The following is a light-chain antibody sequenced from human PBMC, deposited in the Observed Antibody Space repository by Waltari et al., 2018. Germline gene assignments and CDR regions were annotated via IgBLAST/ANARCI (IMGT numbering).Light chain of an antibody. CDR2: GVN. Sequence: QSVLTQPPSVSGAPGQRVTIPCPGSGSNIGAGYDTPWYQQPPGKAPRPLIYGVNTRPLGVPDRFFGSQSGTSASLAITGLQAEDEGDYYCQSYDTSLSVVFGGGTKLTVL. V-gene: IGLV1-40*01. CDR1: GSNIGAGYD. J-gene: IGLJ2*01. CDR3: QSYDTSLSVV.